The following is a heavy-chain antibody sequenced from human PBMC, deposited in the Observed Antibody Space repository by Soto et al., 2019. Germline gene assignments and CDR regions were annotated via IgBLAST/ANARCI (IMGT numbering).Heavy chain of an antibody. V-gene: IGHV3-72*01. D-gene: IGHD3-10*01. J-gene: IGHJ4*02. Sequence: EVQLVESGGGLVQPGGSLRLSCAASGFTFSDHYMDWVRQAPGKGLEWVGRSKNKADSYTTEYAASGKGRFTISRAASKTSLFLQMNRLKTEATAVYDCIVCGSGTDFGAAWGQGILVTVSS. CDR3: IVCGSGTDFGAA. CDR1: GFTFSDHY. CDR2: SKNKADSYTT.